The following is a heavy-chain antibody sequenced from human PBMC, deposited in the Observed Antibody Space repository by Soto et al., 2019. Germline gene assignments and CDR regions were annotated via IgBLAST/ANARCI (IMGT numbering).Heavy chain of an antibody. CDR2: ISTDGSST. J-gene: IGHJ4*02. D-gene: IGHD3-16*02. CDR1: GFTFSSYW. V-gene: IGHV3-74*01. CDR3: AREDDYVWGSYRYDY. Sequence: EVQLVESGGGLVQPGRSLRLSCAASGFTFSSYWMHWVRQAPGKGLVWVSRISTDGSSTTYADSVKGRFTISRDNAKNTLYLQMNSLRAEDTAVYYCAREDDYVWGSYRYDYWGRGTLVTVSS.